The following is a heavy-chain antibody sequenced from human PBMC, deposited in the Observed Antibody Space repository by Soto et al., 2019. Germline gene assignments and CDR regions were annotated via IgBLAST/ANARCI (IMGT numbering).Heavy chain of an antibody. V-gene: IGHV3-9*01. CDR3: ARSRATVTPLDY. D-gene: IGHD4-17*01. J-gene: IGHJ4*02. CDR1: GFKFEDYA. Sequence: QLVESGGDLVQPGRSLRLSCAASGFKFEDYAMHWVRQAPGKGLEWVSSISWGSGSIGYADSVRGRFAISRDNDKKSLYLQMNSLRTEDTALYYCARSRATVTPLDYWGQGTLVTVSS. CDR2: ISWGSGSI.